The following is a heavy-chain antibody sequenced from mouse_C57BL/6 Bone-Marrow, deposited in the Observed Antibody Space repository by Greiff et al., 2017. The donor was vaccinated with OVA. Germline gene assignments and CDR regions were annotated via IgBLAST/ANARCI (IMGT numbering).Heavy chain of an antibody. J-gene: IGHJ4*01. V-gene: IGHV14-1*01. D-gene: IGHD1-1*01. CDR1: GFNIKDYY. Sequence: EVQLQESGAELVRPGASVKLSCTASGFNIKDYYMHWVKQRPEQGLEWIGRIDPEDGDTEYAPKFQGKATMTADTSSNTAYLQLSSLTSEDSAVYYCASTGYAMDYWGQGTSVTVSS. CDR2: IDPEDGDT. CDR3: ASTGYAMDY.